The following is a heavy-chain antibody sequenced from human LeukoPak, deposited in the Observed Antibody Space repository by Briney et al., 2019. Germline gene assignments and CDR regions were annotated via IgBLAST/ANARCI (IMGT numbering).Heavy chain of an antibody. CDR3: ANANSWNYRFDY. D-gene: IGHD1-7*01. CDR2: ISGSGGST. CDR1: GFTFSSYA. J-gene: IGHJ4*02. V-gene: IGHV3-23*01. Sequence: PGGSLRLSCAASGFTFSSYAMSWVRQAPGKGLEWVSAISGSGGSTYYADSVKGRFTISRDNSKNTLYLQMNSLRAEDTAVYYCANANSWNYRFDYWGQGTLVTVSS.